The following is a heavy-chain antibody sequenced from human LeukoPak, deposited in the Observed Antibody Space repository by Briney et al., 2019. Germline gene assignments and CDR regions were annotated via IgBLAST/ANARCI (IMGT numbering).Heavy chain of an antibody. CDR2: ISSSSRYI. J-gene: IGHJ4*02. Sequence: PGGSLRLSCAASAFIFSSYTMNWVRQAPGKGLEWVSSISSSSRYIYYADSVKGRFTISRDNAKNSLYLQMNSLRTEDTAVYYCARGAESGSYYYWGQGTLVTVSS. CDR1: AFIFSSYT. CDR3: ARGAESGSYYY. D-gene: IGHD1-26*01. V-gene: IGHV3-21*01.